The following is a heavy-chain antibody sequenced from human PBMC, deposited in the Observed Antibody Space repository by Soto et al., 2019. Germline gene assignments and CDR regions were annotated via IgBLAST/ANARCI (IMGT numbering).Heavy chain of an antibody. CDR2: IKDDGSEK. D-gene: IGHD1-26*01. Sequence: EVQLVESGGGLVQPGGSLRLSCAASAFSFSNFWMAWVRQTPGKGPEWVATIKDDGSEKYYVDSLKGRFTVSRDNAENSLYLQMNSLRVEDTEIYYCTRDVGGGDFDIWGQGTMVIVSS. J-gene: IGHJ3*02. CDR3: TRDVGGGDFDI. CDR1: AFSFSNFW. V-gene: IGHV3-7*01.